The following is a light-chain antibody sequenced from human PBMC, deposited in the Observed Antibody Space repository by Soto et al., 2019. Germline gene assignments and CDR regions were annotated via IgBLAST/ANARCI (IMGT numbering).Light chain of an antibody. CDR1: EIISSSY. J-gene: IGKJ2*01. V-gene: IGKV3-20*01. Sequence: EIVLTQSPDTLSLSPGERATLSCRASEIISSSYLAWYQQKPGQAPRLLIYGASNRATGIPNRFSGSGSGTDFTLTISRLEPEDLAAYYCQQYGNSPYTFGQGAKLEIK. CDR2: GAS. CDR3: QQYGNSPYT.